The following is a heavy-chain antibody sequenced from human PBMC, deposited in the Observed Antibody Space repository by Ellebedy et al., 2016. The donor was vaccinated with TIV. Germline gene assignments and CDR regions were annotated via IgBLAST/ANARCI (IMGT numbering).Heavy chain of an antibody. D-gene: IGHD2-21*02. J-gene: IGHJ4*02. CDR3: AHSPSYCGVDCYSPHDY. CDR2: IYWDDDK. Sequence: SGPTLVKPTQTLTLTCTFSGFSLSTNGVGVGWIRQSPGKALEWLALIYWDDDKRYSPSLKDRLTITKDTSKNQVVLIITNMDPVDTATYYCAHSPSYCGVDCYSPHDYWGQGTLVTVSS. CDR1: GFSLSTNGVG. V-gene: IGHV2-5*02.